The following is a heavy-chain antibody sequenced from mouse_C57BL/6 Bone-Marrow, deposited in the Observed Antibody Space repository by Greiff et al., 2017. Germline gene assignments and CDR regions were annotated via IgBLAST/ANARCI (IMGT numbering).Heavy chain of an antibody. CDR3: ARGPFYYYGSSHWYFDV. Sequence: QVQLQQSGAELMNPGASVKLSCKATGYTFTGYWIEWVKQRPGHGLEWIGEILPGSGSTNYNEKFKGKATFTADTSSNTAYMQLSSLTTEDSAIYYCARGPFYYYGSSHWYFDVWGSGTTVTVSS. CDR1: GYTFTGYW. D-gene: IGHD1-1*01. CDR2: ILPGSGST. V-gene: IGHV1-9*01. J-gene: IGHJ1*01.